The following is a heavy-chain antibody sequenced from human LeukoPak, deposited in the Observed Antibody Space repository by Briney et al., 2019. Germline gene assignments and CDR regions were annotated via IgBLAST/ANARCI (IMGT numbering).Heavy chain of an antibody. CDR1: GFTFSRYG. CDR3: AKEGLRYLRVYYYGMDV. J-gene: IGHJ6*02. Sequence: GGPLRLSCAASGFTFSRYGMHWVRQAPGKGLEWVADISYYESNKFYADSVKARFTISRDNSKNTLYPQMQRMRAEDTAVYYWAKEGLRYLRVYYYGMDVWGQRTTGTVSS. CDR2: ISYYESNK. V-gene: IGHV3-30*18. D-gene: IGHD3-9*01.